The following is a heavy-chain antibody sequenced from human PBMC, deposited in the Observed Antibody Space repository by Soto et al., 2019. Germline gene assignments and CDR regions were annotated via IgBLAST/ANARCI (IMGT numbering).Heavy chain of an antibody. Sequence: ASVKVSCKASGYTFTSYAMHWVRQAPGQRLEWMGWINAGNGNTKYSQKFQGRVTITRDTSASTAYMELSSLRSEDTAVYYCARDLGYSSSPFYYYGMDVWGQGTTVTVSS. CDR3: ARDLGYSSSPFYYYGMDV. CDR1: GYTFTSYA. V-gene: IGHV1-3*01. D-gene: IGHD6-6*01. J-gene: IGHJ6*02. CDR2: INAGNGNT.